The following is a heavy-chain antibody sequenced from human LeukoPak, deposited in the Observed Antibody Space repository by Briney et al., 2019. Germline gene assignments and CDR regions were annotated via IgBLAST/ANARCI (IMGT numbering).Heavy chain of an antibody. CDR3: ARAISMVWGLIYYGMDV. J-gene: IGHJ6*02. CDR2: INQDGSEK. D-gene: IGHD3-10*01. CDR1: GLTFGGYW. Sequence: EGSLGLSCAASGLTFGGYWRNWAGRPQGKGLGGGAIINQDGSEKYYVDSARGRFTISRDNAKNSLYLQMNSLRVEDTAVYYCARAISMVWGLIYYGMDVWGQGTTVAVSS. V-gene: IGHV3-7*01.